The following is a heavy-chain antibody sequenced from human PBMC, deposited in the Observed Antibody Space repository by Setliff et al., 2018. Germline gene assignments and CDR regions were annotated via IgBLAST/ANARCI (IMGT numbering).Heavy chain of an antibody. CDR1: GATFSSHG. J-gene: IGHJ3*02. CDR2: INPSGGLT. Sequence: GASVKVSCKASGATFSSHGISWVRQAPGQGLEWMGIINPSGGLTRYAQKFQGRVTMTRDTSTSTVYMEVSSLRSEDTAVYFCARDRFYNSWSGTSITAPHDAFDIWGQGTTVTVSS. V-gene: IGHV1-46*03. D-gene: IGHD3-3*01. CDR3: ARDRFYNSWSGTSITAPHDAFDI.